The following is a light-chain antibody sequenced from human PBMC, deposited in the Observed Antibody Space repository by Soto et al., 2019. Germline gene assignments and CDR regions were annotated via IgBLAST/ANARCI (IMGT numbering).Light chain of an antibody. CDR1: QDISNY. Sequence: DIQMTQSPSSLSASVGDRVTITCQSSQDISNYLNWYQQKPGKAPKLLIYDASNFETGVPSRFSGSGSGTDFTFTISSLQSEDIATYYCQQYDNLPLTFGAGTKVEIK. J-gene: IGKJ4*01. V-gene: IGKV1-33*01. CDR2: DAS. CDR3: QQYDNLPLT.